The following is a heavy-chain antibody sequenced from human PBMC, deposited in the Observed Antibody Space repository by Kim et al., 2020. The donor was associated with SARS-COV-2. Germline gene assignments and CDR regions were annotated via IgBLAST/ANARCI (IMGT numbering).Heavy chain of an antibody. J-gene: IGHJ3*02. D-gene: IGHD2-2*01. CDR2: IYYSGST. V-gene: IGHV4-39*07. CDR1: GGSISSSSYY. Sequence: SETLSLTCTVSGGSISSSSYYWGWIRQPPGKGLEWIGSIYYSGSTYYNPSLKSRVTISVDTSKNQFSLKLSSVTAADTAVYYCARDREGAYCSSTSCHSDAFDIWGQGTMVTVSS. CDR3: ARDREGAYCSSTSCHSDAFDI.